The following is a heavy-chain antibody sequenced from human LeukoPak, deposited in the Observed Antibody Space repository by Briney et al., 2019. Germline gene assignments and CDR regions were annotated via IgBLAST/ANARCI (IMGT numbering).Heavy chain of an antibody. CDR3: ARDLPSSGWYSDSAADY. CDR2: ISYDGSNK. Sequence: GGSLRLSCAASGFIFSSDALHWVRQAPGKGLEWVAVISYDGSNKYYADSVKGRFTISRDNSKNTLYLQMNSLRAEDTAVYYCARDLPSSGWYSDSAADYWGQGTLGTVSS. CDR1: GFIFSSDA. V-gene: IGHV3-30-3*01. D-gene: IGHD6-19*01. J-gene: IGHJ4*02.